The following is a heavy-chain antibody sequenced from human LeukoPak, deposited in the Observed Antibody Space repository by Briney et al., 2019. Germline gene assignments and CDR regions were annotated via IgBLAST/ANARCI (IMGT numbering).Heavy chain of an antibody. J-gene: IGHJ6*03. Sequence: ASVKVSCKVSGYTLTELSMHWVRQAPGKGLEWMGGFDPEDGETIYAQKFQGRVTMTEDTSTDTAYMELSSLRSEDTAVYYCAKTNYDILTGYYEGGSYHYYCMDVWGKGTTVTVSS. V-gene: IGHV1-24*01. CDR3: AKTNYDILTGYYEGGSYHYYCMDV. D-gene: IGHD3-9*01. CDR2: FDPEDGET. CDR1: GYTLTELS.